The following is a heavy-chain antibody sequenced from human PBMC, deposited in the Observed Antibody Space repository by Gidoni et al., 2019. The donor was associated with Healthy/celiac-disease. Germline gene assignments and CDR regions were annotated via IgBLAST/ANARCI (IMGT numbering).Heavy chain of an antibody. CDR1: GFTFSDHY. V-gene: IGHV3-72*01. CDR2: TRNKANSYTT. Sequence: EVQLAESGGGLVQPGGSLRLPCAASGFTFSDHYMDWVRQAPGKGLEWVGRTRNKANSYTTECAASVKGRFTISRDDSKNSLYRQMNSLKTEDTAVYYCARDFDYWGQGTLVTVSS. CDR3: ARDFDY. J-gene: IGHJ4*02.